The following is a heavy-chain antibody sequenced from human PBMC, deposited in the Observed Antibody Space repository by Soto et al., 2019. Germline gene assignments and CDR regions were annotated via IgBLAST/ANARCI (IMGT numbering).Heavy chain of an antibody. J-gene: IGHJ4*02. Sequence: PETLSLTCAVSGAAISGSNYSWGWLRQSPGKGQEWIGSVFYTGLPSYNPSLESRVSVSVDTAKNQFSLKVSGVSAADTAVYYCATSQKGYNWNYFDHWGQGALVTVS. D-gene: IGHD1-20*01. CDR3: ATSQKGYNWNYFDH. CDR2: VFYTGLP. V-gene: IGHV4-39*01. CDR1: GAAISGSNYS.